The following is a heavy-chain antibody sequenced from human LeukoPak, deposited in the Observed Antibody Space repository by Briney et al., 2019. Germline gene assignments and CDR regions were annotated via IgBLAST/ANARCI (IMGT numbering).Heavy chain of an antibody. CDR1: GFTFGDYA. D-gene: IGHD3-10*01. V-gene: IGHV3-49*03. Sequence: GGSLRLSCTASGFTFGDYAMSWFRQAPGKGLEWVGFIRSKAYGGTTEYAASVKGRFTISRDDSKSIAYLQMNSLKTEDTAVYYCTRVMVRGSRWFDPWGQGTLVTVSS. CDR3: TRVMVRGSRWFDP. J-gene: IGHJ5*02. CDR2: IRSKAYGGTT.